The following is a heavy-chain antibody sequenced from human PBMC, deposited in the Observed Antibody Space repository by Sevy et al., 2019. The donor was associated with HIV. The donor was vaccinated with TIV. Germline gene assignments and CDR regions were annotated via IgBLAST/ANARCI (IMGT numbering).Heavy chain of an antibody. CDR2: ISSSSSYI. Sequence: GGSLRLSCAASGFTFSSYSMNWVRQAPGKGLEWVSSISSSSSYIYYADSVKGRFTISRDNAKNSLYLQMNSLRAEDTAVYYCARDLRFGYYSGVRGGLARRWGQGTLVTVSS. CDR1: GFTFSSYS. J-gene: IGHJ4*02. V-gene: IGHV3-21*01. D-gene: IGHD3-16*01. CDR3: ARDLRFGYYSGVRGGLARR.